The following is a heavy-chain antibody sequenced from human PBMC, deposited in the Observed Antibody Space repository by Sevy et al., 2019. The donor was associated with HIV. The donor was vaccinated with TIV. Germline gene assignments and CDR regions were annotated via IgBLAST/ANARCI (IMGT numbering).Heavy chain of an antibody. CDR1: GFTFSNYA. CDR2: MSGSGDRT. Sequence: GGSLRLSCVASGFTFSNYAMSWVRQAPGKGLEWVSAMSGSGDRTYSADSVKGRFSISRDNSKNTLYLQMHSLRAEDTAVYYCAKDYYGSGDRGYFDYWGQGTLVTVSS. CDR3: AKDYYGSGDRGYFDY. J-gene: IGHJ4*02. D-gene: IGHD3-10*01. V-gene: IGHV3-23*01.